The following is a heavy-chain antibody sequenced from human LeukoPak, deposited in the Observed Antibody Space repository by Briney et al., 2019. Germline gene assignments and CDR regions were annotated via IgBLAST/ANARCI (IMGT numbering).Heavy chain of an antibody. Sequence: ASVKVSCKASGYTFTSYGISWVRQAPGQGLEWMGWISAYNGNTNYAQKLQGRVTMTTDTSTSTAYMELRSLRSDDTAVYYCARASQWLVLYYFDYWGQGTLATVSS. D-gene: IGHD6-19*01. CDR1: GYTFTSYG. V-gene: IGHV1-18*01. CDR3: ARASQWLVLYYFDY. J-gene: IGHJ4*02. CDR2: ISAYNGNT.